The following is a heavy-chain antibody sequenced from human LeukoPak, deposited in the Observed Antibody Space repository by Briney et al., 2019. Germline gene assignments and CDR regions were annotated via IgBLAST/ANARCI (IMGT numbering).Heavy chain of an antibody. D-gene: IGHD3-3*01. Sequence: ASVKVSCKASGYTFTGYYMHWVRQAPGQGLEWMGWINPNSGGTNYAQKFQGRVTMTRDTSISTAYMELSRLRSDDTAVYYCARESTPYDFWSGYYNWFDPWGQGTLITVSS. V-gene: IGHV1-2*02. J-gene: IGHJ5*02. CDR2: INPNSGGT. CDR1: GYTFTGYY. CDR3: ARESTPYDFWSGYYNWFDP.